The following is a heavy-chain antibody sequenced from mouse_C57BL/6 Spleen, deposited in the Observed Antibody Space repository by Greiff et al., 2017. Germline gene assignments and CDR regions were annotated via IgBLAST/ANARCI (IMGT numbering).Heavy chain of an antibody. Sequence: VQLQQSGPELVKPGASVKISCKASGYTFTDYYMNWVKQSHGKSLEWIGDINPNNGGTSYNQKFKGKATLTVDKSSSTAYMELRSLTSEDSAVYYCARGSYYYGSSSYYYAMDYWGQGTSVTVSS. CDR2: INPNNGGT. D-gene: IGHD1-1*01. V-gene: IGHV1-26*01. J-gene: IGHJ4*01. CDR1: GYTFTDYY. CDR3: ARGSYYYGSSSYYYAMDY.